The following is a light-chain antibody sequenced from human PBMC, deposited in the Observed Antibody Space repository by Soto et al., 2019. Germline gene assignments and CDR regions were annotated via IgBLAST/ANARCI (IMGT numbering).Light chain of an antibody. J-gene: IGKJ3*01. V-gene: IGKV3-20*01. Sequence: EIGLTQSPGTLSLSPGERATLSCRASQSVSSSYLAWYQQKPGQAPRLLIYGASSRATGIPDRFSGSGSGTDFTLTISRLEPEDFAVYYCQQYGSSPLPTFGPGTKVHIQ. CDR1: QSVSSSY. CDR3: QQYGSSPLPT. CDR2: GAS.